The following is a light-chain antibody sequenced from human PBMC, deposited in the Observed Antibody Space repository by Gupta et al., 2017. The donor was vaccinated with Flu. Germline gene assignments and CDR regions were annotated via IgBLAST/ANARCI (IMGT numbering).Light chain of an antibody. CDR3: RQEENSPIT. V-gene: IGKV1-6*01. J-gene: IGKJ3*01. Sequence: IQMTQSPSSLSASVGDRVTITCRASQDIRNDLGWYQQRPGEAPKSLIFAASSVQPGVSSRFSGSGSGTDFTLTITSRQPEDSATYYCRQEENSPITFGRGTKVEIK. CDR1: QDIRND. CDR2: AAS.